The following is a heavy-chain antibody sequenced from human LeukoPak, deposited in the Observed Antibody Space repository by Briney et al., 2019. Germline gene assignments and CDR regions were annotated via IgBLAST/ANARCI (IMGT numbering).Heavy chain of an antibody. CDR2: IWYDGSNK. Sequence: GGPLRLPCATSGFTFSSYGMHCLRQAPGKGLEWVAFIWYDGSNKYYADSVKSRFTISRANYKNTLYLQMNSLRAEDTAVYYCAKEKGDTAMAPYYFDYGGQGTLVTVSS. CDR3: AKEKGDTAMAPYYFDY. CDR1: GFTFSSYG. J-gene: IGHJ4*02. D-gene: IGHD5-18*01. V-gene: IGHV3-30*02.